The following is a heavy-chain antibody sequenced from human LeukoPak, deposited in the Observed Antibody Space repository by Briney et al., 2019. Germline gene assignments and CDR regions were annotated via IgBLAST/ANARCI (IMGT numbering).Heavy chain of an antibody. V-gene: IGHV1-18*01. J-gene: IGHJ4*02. D-gene: IGHD1-26*01. CDR3: ARGWEPQNIVGAIPLGY. CDR2: ISAYNGNT. Sequence: ASVKVSCKASGYTFTSYGISWVRQAPGQGLEWMGWISAYNGNTNYAQKLQGRVTMTTDTSTSTAYMELRSLRSDDTAVYYCARGWEPQNIVGAIPLGYWGQGTLVTVSS. CDR1: GYTFTSYG.